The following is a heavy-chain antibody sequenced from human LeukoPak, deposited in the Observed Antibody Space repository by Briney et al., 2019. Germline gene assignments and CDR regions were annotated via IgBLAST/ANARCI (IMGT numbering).Heavy chain of an antibody. J-gene: IGHJ4*02. V-gene: IGHV4-34*01. CDR2: INHSGST. CDR3: ARVAREYYYDSSGYLDY. CDR1: GGSFSGYY. D-gene: IGHD3-22*01. Sequence: SETPSLTCAVYGGSFSGYYWSWIRQPPGKGLEWIGEINHSGSTNYNPSLKSRVTISVDTSKNQFSLKLSSVTAADTAVYYCARVAREYYYDSSGYLDYWGQGTLVTVSS.